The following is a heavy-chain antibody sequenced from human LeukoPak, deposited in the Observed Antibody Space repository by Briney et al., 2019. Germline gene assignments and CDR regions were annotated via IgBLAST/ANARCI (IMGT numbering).Heavy chain of an antibody. CDR2: ISGSGGST. J-gene: IGHJ4*02. V-gene: IGHV3-23*01. Sequence: GGSLRLSCAASTFTFSSYTMTWVRQAPGKGLEWVSGISGSGGSTYYADSVRGRFTISRDNSKNTLYLQLNSLRAEDTAVYYCARTPSGWSYYFDYWGQGTLVTVSS. D-gene: IGHD6-19*01. CDR3: ARTPSGWSYYFDY. CDR1: TFTFSSYT.